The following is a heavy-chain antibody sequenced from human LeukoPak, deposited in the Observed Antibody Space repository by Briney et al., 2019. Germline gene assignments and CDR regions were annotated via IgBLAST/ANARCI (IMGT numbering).Heavy chain of an antibody. Sequence: PGGSLRLSCVASGFTFSSYWMHWVRQATGKGLEWVSAIGTAGDTYYPGSVKGRFTISRENAKNSLYLQMNSLRAGDTAVYYCARGGCLYSSSWTLFDYWGQGTLVTVSS. CDR2: IGTAGDT. V-gene: IGHV3-13*01. CDR1: GFTFSSYW. D-gene: IGHD6-13*01. CDR3: ARGGCLYSSSWTLFDY. J-gene: IGHJ4*02.